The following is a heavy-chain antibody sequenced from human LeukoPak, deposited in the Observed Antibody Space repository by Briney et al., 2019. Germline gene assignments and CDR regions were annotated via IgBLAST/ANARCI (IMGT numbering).Heavy chain of an antibody. D-gene: IGHD1-26*01. CDR2: IRSSSSYI. V-gene: IGHV3-21*01. Sequence: GGSLRLSCAASGFTFSSYSMNWVRQAPGKGLEWVSFIRSSSSYIYYADSVKGRFTISRDNAKNSLYLQMNSLRAEDTAVYYCASKSAERNDAFDIWGQGTMVTVSS. J-gene: IGHJ3*02. CDR1: GFTFSSYS. CDR3: ASKSAERNDAFDI.